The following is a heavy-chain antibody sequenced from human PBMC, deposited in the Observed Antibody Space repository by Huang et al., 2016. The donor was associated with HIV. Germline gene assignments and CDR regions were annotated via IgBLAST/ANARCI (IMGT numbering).Heavy chain of an antibody. V-gene: IGHV1-3*01. CDR3: ARDLRLYYMDV. J-gene: IGHJ6*03. Sequence: QVQLVQSGAEVRKPGASVKVSCKASGYNFTNNVIHWLRQAPGQKFEWMGEINAGSGKIKYAQKCQCRVTLTRDTTASTAYMERSSLVSEDTAVYYCARDLRLYYMDVWGKGTTITVSS. CDR1: GYNFTNNV. CDR2: INAGSGKI.